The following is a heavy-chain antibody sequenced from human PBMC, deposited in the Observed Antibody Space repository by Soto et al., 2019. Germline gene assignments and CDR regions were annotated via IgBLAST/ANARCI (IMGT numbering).Heavy chain of an antibody. CDR2: MSSRSSTI. V-gene: IGHV3-48*01. CDR3: ARTETLDRCLFSY. J-gene: IGHJ4*02. Sequence: PGGSLRLSCAASAFTFSRSSVNWVRQAPNKELERVSYMSSRSSTIYYADSVNCRFTISRDNAKNSLYLQMNSLRAEDSAVYYWARTETLDRCLFSYWGQGTLLTVSS. D-gene: IGHD1-1*01. CDR1: AFTFSRSS.